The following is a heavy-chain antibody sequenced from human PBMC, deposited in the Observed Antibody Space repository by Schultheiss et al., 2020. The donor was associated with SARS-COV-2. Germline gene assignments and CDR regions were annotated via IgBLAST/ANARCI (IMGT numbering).Heavy chain of an antibody. CDR2: IDWDDDK. J-gene: IGHJ4*02. CDR1: GFSLTNVTMG. V-gene: IGHV2-70*04. D-gene: IGHD3-16*01. Sequence: SGPTLVKPTETLTLTCTVSGFSLTNVTMGVSWIRQPPGKALEWLARIDWDDDKFYSTSLETRLTISKDTSKNQVVLTMTNMDPVDTATYYCARIPTTPGGEYDYWGQGTLVTVSS. CDR3: ARIPTTPGGEYDY.